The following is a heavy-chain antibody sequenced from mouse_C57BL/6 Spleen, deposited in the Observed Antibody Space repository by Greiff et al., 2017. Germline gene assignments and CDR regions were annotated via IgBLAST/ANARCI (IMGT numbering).Heavy chain of an antibody. D-gene: IGHD3-2*02. CDR1: GFTFSDYG. V-gene: IGHV5-17*01. J-gene: IGHJ2*01. CDR2: ISSGSSTI. Sequence: EVQRVESGGGLVKPGGSLKLSCAASGFTFSDYGMHWVRQAPEKGLEWVAYISSGSSTIYYADTVKGRFTISRDNAKNTLFLQMTSLRSEDTAMYYCARDSSGYAFDYWGQGTTLTVSS. CDR3: ARDSSGYAFDY.